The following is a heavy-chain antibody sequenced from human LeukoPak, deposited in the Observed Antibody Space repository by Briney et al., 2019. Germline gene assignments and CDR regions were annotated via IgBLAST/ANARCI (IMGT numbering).Heavy chain of an antibody. CDR1: GFTFDDYA. J-gene: IGHJ3*02. V-gene: IGHV3-9*01. Sequence: PGGSLRLSCAASGFTFDDYAMHWVRQAPGKGLEWVSGISWNSGSIGYADSVKGRFTISRDNAKNSLYLQMNSLRAEDTAVYYCARDPGNSGWGAFDIWGQGTMVTVSS. D-gene: IGHD6-19*01. CDR3: ARDPGNSGWGAFDI. CDR2: ISWNSGSI.